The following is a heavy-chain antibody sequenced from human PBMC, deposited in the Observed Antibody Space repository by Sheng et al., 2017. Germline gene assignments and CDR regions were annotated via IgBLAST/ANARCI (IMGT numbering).Heavy chain of an antibody. Sequence: VRQAPGQGLEWMGGIMPMFDTANYAQKFQGRVTITADESTSTAYMEQSSLRSDDTAVYYCARDRGAKDAFDIWGQGTMVTVSS. J-gene: IGHJ3*02. V-gene: IGHV1-69*01. D-gene: IGHD1-26*01. CDR2: IMPMFDTA. CDR3: ARDRGAKDAFDI.